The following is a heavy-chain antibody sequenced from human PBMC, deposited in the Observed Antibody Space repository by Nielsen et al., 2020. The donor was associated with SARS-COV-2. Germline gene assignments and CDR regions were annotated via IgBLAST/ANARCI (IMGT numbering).Heavy chain of an antibody. V-gene: IGHV3-7*03. Sequence: WIRQPPGKGLEWVANIKQDGSEKYYVDSVKGRFTISRDNAKNSLYLQMNSLRAEDTAVYYCARSYYYDSSGYYYHWGQGTLVTVSS. CDR3: ARSYYYDSSGYYYH. J-gene: IGHJ5*02. D-gene: IGHD3-22*01. CDR2: IKQDGSEK.